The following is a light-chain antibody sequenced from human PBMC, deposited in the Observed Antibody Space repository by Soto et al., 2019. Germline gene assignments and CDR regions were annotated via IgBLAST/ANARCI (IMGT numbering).Light chain of an antibody. CDR2: EVT. Sequence: QSALTQPASVSGSPGQSITISCTGTSSDVGGYNYVSWYQQHPGKAPKLMIYEVTKRPSGVSNRFSGYKSGNTASLTISGLKAEDEADYYCSSYTSTSTLVIFGGGTKLTVL. CDR3: SSYTSTSTLVI. J-gene: IGLJ2*01. V-gene: IGLV2-14*01. CDR1: SSDVGGYNY.